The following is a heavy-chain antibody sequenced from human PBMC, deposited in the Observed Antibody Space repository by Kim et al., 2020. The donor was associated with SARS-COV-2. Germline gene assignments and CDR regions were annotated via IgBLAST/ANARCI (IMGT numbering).Heavy chain of an antibody. CDR1: GFTFGSYA. V-gene: IGHV3-23*01. CDR2: ISGPGGST. Sequence: GGSLRLSCAASGFTFGSYAMSWVRQAPGKGLEWVSTISGPGGSTYYADSVKGRFTITRDNSKNMVFLQMNSLRAEDTAVYYCAKSEYCSTTICYSRSRWAFDIWGQGTMVSVSS. CDR3: AKSEYCSTTICYSRSRWAFDI. D-gene: IGHD2-2*02. J-gene: IGHJ3*02.